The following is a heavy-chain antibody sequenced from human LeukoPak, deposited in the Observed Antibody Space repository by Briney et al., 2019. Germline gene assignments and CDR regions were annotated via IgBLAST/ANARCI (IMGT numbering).Heavy chain of an antibody. CDR2: ITSSVGST. V-gene: IGHV3-23*01. J-gene: IGHJ6*03. CDR3: AKGAGSTSWTYYYMDV. CDR1: GFTFSSYA. D-gene: IGHD2-2*01. Sequence: GGSLRLSCAASGFTFSSYAMSWVRQAPGKGLEWVSAITSSVGSTYYADSVKGRFTISRDNSKNTLYLQMNSLRAEDTAVYYCAKGAGSTSWTYYYMDVWGKGTTVTVSS.